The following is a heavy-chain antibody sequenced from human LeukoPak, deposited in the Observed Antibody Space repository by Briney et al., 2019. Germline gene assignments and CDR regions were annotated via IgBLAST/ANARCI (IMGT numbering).Heavy chain of an antibody. D-gene: IGHD5-12*01. V-gene: IGHV3-53*01. CDR3: AKGAGYCSSIGCTGYSGYDFRFDD. J-gene: IGHJ4*02. CDR1: GFTVSSNY. CDR2: IYSGGST. Sequence: GGSLRLSCAASGFTVSSNYMSWVRQAPGKGLEWVSVIYSGGSTYYAGSVKGRFTISRDNSKNTVYLQMNSLRAEDTAIYYCAKGAGYCSSIGCTGYSGYDFRFDDWGQGTLVTVSS.